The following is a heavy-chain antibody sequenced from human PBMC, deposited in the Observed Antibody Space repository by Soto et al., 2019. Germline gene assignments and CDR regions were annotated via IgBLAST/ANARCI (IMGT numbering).Heavy chain of an antibody. CDR2: ISYDGSNK. CDR3: AFSIAVASPFDY. CDR1: GFTFSSYG. D-gene: IGHD6-19*01. V-gene: IGHV3-30*03. J-gene: IGHJ4*02. Sequence: PGGSLRLPCAAPGFTFSSYGMHWVGQAPGKGLEWVAVISYDGSNKYYADSVKGRFTISRDNSKNTLYLQMNSLRAEDTAVYYCAFSIAVASPFDYWGQGTLVTLL.